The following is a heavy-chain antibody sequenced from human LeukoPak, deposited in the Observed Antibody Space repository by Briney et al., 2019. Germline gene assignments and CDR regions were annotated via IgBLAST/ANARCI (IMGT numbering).Heavy chain of an antibody. CDR3: AREINYGDSSDFVPAFDI. V-gene: IGHV3-53*01. J-gene: IGHJ3*02. CDR2: TYSGGST. CDR1: GFTVSSNY. D-gene: IGHD4-17*01. Sequence: PGGSLRLSCAASGFTVSSNYVSWGRQAPGKGLEGVSVTYSGGSTYDPDSVKGRFTVSRGNSKTSLYLHMNSLGAADTAVYYCAREINYGDSSDFVPAFDIWGQGTMVTVSS.